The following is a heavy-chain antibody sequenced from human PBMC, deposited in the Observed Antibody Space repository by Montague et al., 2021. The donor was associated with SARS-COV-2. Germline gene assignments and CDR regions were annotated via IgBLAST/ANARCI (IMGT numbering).Heavy chain of an antibody. CDR1: GFTFDDYA. Sequence: SLRLSCAASGFTFDDYAMHWVRQAPGKGLEWVSGISWNSGSIGYXXSLKGRFTISRDNAKNSLYLQMNSLRAEDTALYYCAFYGDYALDYWGQGTLVTVSS. CDR3: AFYGDYALDY. D-gene: IGHD4-17*01. V-gene: IGHV3-9*01. CDR2: ISWNSGSI. J-gene: IGHJ4*02.